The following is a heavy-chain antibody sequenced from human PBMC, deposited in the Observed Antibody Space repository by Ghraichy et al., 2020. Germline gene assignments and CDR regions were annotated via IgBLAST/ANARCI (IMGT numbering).Heavy chain of an antibody. J-gene: IGHJ4*02. CDR1: GGSISSYY. CDR3: ARGRLGGGGDLPFDY. D-gene: IGHD2-21*02. V-gene: IGHV4-59*01. CDR2: IYYSGST. Sequence: SETLSLTCTVSGGSISSYYWSWIRQPPGKGLEWIGYIYYSGSTNYNPSLKSRVTISVDTSKNQFSLKLSSVTAADTAVYYCARGRLGGGGDLPFDYWGQGTLVTVSS.